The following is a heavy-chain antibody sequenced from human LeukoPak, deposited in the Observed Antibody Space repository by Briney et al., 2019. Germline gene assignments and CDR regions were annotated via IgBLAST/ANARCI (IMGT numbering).Heavy chain of an antibody. J-gene: IGHJ5*02. CDR3: AKGVHMVRGVISPWFDP. Sequence: GGSLRLSCAASGFTFSSYAVSWVRQAPGKGLEWVSAISGSGGSTYYADSVKGRFTISRDNSKNTLYLQMNSLRAVDTAVYYCAKGVHMVRGVISPWFDPWGQGTLVTVSS. CDR1: GFTFSSYA. D-gene: IGHD3-10*01. V-gene: IGHV3-23*01. CDR2: ISGSGGST.